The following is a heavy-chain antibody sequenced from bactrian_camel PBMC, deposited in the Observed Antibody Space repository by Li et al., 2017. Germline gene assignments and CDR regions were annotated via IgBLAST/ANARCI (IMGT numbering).Heavy chain of an antibody. D-gene: IGHD6*01. CDR2: IWTGGGRT. V-gene: IGHV3S1*01. CDR1: GYTYGTIC. CDR3: AAGPDGSDLNTASDFDN. J-gene: IGHJ6*01. Sequence: HVQLVESGGGSMEAGGSLTLSCEVSGYTYGTICMAWFRQAPGKEREGVAGIWTGGGRTYYADSVKGRFTISEDSANNALYLQMDSLKPEDTAMYYCAAGPDGSDLNTASDFDNWGQGTQVTVS.